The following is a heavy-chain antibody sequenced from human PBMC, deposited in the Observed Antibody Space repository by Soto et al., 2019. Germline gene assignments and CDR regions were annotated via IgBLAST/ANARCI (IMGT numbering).Heavy chain of an antibody. V-gene: IGHV4-59*08. CDR2: IYYSGST. CDR1: GGSISSYY. Sequence: PSETLSLTCTVAGGSISSYYGSWIRQPPGKGLEWIGYIYYSGSTNYNPSPKSRVTISVDTSKNQFSLKLSSVTAADTAVYYCARTAYDILTGYDVPRFDPWGQGTLVTVSS. CDR3: ARTAYDILTGYDVPRFDP. D-gene: IGHD3-9*01. J-gene: IGHJ5*02.